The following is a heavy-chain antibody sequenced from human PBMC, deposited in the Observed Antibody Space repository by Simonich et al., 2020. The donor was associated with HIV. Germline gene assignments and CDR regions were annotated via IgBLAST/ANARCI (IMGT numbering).Heavy chain of an antibody. V-gene: IGHV3-48*03. CDR3: ARLSGWGFDY. D-gene: IGHD6-19*01. CDR2: ISASGSTI. J-gene: IGHJ4*02. Sequence: LEWVSYISASGSTIYYADSVKGRSTISRDNAKNTLFLQMKSLRDEVTAVYYCARLSGWGFDYWGQGILVTVSS.